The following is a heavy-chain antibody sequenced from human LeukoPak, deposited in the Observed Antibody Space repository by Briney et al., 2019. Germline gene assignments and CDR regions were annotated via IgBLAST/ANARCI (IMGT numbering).Heavy chain of an antibody. D-gene: IGHD3-10*01. Sequence: PSQTLSLTCTVSGNSISSGDNYWSWIRQPAGKGLEWIGRIYTSGSTNYNPSLKSRVTISVDTSKNEFSLRLTSVTAADTAVYYCAREANYYGSGSYFEGTFDYWGQGSLVTVSS. CDR1: GNSISSGDNY. CDR3: AREANYYGSGSYFEGTFDY. CDR2: IYTSGST. J-gene: IGHJ4*02. V-gene: IGHV4-61*02.